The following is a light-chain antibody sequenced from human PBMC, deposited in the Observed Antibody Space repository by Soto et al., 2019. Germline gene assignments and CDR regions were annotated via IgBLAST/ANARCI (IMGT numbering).Light chain of an antibody. CDR1: ESVSISY. Sequence: EIVLTQFPGTLTLHPGASATLSCKAIESVSISYLAWYQQQPGQAPRLLIYWASNRATGIPDRFSGSGSGTDFSLTISRLEPEDFAVYYCQHYGSSHKWTFGQGTKVDI. J-gene: IGKJ1*01. CDR3: QHYGSSHKWT. V-gene: IGKV3-20*01. CDR2: WAS.